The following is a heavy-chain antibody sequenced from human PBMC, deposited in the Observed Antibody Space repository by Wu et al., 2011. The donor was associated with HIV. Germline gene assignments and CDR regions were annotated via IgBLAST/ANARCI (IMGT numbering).Heavy chain of an antibody. J-gene: IGHJ4*02. CDR1: SDTFSTSA. Sequence: QVQLVQSGAEVKKPGSSVKVSCRASSDTFSTSAVSWVRQAPGQGLEWMGGIIPMFPSSNYAQKFEGRVTFSVDRDTTTAYMELTGLTSEDTAVYYCARAHPGSSWKMGFDYWGQGTLVTVSS. V-gene: IGHV1-69*14. D-gene: IGHD6-13*01. CDR2: IIPMFPSS. CDR3: ARAHPGSSWKMGFDY.